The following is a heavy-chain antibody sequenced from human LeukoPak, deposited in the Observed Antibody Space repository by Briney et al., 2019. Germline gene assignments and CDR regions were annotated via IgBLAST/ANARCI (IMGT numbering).Heavy chain of an antibody. CDR3: ARDNGWGYTYGQHFDY. J-gene: IGHJ4*02. CDR1: AGSVTGYY. D-gene: IGHD5-18*01. Sequence: SETLSLTCTVSAGSVTGYYWNWIRQSPGKGLEWIGYIYYTGTTNFNPSLKSRVSISVDTSKNQFSLNLRSVTAADTAVYYCARDNGWGYTYGQHFDYWGQGALVTVPS. V-gene: IGHV4-59*02. CDR2: IYYTGTT.